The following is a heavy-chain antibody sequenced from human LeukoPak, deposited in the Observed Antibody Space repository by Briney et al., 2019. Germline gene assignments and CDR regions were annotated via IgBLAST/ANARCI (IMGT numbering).Heavy chain of an antibody. CDR3: ARSLVAVTARTPYYFDY. CDR2: IIPIFGIA. D-gene: IGHD2-21*02. V-gene: IGHV1-69*04. J-gene: IGHJ4*02. Sequence: GASVKVCCKASGGTFSSYAISWVRQAPGQGLEWMGRIIPIFGIANYAQKFQGRVTITADKSTSTAYMELSSLRSEDTAVYYCARSLVAVTARTPYYFDYWGQGTLVTVSS. CDR1: GGTFSSYA.